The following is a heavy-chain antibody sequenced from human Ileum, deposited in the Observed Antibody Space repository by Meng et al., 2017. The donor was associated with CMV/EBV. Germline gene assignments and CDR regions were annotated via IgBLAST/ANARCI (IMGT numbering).Heavy chain of an antibody. CDR1: GFTFSGSA. CDR2: IRSKANSYAT. V-gene: IGHV3-73*01. Sequence: GGSLRLSCAASGFTFSGSAMHWVRQASGKGLEWVGRIRSKANSYATAYAASVKGRLTISRDDSKNTAYLQMNSLKTEDTAVYYCTSLSHYYDSSGSRHYWGQGTLVTVSS. J-gene: IGHJ4*02. D-gene: IGHD3-22*01. CDR3: TSLSHYYDSSGSRHY.